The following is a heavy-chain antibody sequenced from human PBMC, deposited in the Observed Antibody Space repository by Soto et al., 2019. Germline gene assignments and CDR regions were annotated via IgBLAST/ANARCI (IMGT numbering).Heavy chain of an antibody. J-gene: IGHJ5*02. CDR1: GDSITSSSYY. D-gene: IGHD3-10*01. CDR2: ISYSGTI. CDR3: ARESHFGPSSGWLDP. V-gene: IGHV4-31*11. Sequence: QVHLQESGPGLVEPSETLFLTCVVSGDSITSSSYYWSWVRQLPGKGLEYIGCISYSGTIYYNPSFERRCCLSIDTFGNHFSLRLASVTAADTAVYFCARESHFGPSSGWLDPWGQGTLVTVSS.